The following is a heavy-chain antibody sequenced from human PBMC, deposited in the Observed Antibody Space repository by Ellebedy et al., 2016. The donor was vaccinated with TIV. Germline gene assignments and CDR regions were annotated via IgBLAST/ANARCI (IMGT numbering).Heavy chain of an antibody. Sequence: GGSLRLSXAASGFTFSSYCMHWVRQAPGKGLVWVSRINGDESGIAYADSVKGRFTISRDNGKNTLYLQMNSLRGEDTAIYYCASGFRHYGAYDIWGQGTMVTVSS. D-gene: IGHD3-16*01. CDR3: ASGFRHYGAYDI. J-gene: IGHJ3*02. CDR2: INGDESGI. V-gene: IGHV3-74*01. CDR1: GFTFSSYC.